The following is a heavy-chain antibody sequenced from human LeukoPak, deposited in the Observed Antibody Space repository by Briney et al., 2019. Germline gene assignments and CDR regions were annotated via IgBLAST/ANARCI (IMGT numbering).Heavy chain of an antibody. CDR3: ARDNSVGDSAWWFDP. Sequence: ASVKVSCKASGYTFTNNYMHWVRQAPGQGLEWMGIINPSGDNTWYAQKFQGRVTMTRDMATSTDYMEVSSLRSEDTAVYYCARDNSVGDSAWWFDPWGQGTLVTVSS. D-gene: IGHD5-12*01. CDR2: INPSGDNT. J-gene: IGHJ5*02. V-gene: IGHV1-46*01. CDR1: GYTFTNNY.